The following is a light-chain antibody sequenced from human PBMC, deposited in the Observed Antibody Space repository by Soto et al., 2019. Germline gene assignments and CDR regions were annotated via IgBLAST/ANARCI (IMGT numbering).Light chain of an antibody. V-gene: IGLV1-40*01. CDR1: SSNLGAGFD. CDR2: GNN. CDR3: QCYDNRLSASNVV. Sequence: QSVLTQPPSVSGAPGQRVIISCTGSSSNLGAGFDVHWYQQLPGTAPKLLIYGNNKRHSGVPDRFSGSKSGTSASLAITGLQAEDEADYYCQCYDNRLSASNVVFGGGTKLTVL. J-gene: IGLJ2*01.